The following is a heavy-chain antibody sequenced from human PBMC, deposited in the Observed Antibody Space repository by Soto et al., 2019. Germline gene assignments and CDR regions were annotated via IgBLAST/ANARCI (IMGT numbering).Heavy chain of an antibody. CDR1: GYSFTSYW. CDR2: IYPGDSDT. CDR3: ARHGRPSAHNNYDILTGYYNY. J-gene: IGHJ4*02. V-gene: IGHV5-51*01. D-gene: IGHD3-9*01. Sequence: GGSLKISCKGSGYSFTSYWIGWVRQMPGKGLEWMGIIYPGDSDTRYSTSFQGQVTISADKSISTAYLQWSSLKASDTAMYYCARHGRPSAHNNYDILTGYYNYWGQGTLVTVSS.